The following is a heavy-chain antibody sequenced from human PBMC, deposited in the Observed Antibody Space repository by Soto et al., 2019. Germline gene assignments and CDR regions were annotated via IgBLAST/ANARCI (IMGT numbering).Heavy chain of an antibody. Sequence: VQLVESGGGVVQPGRSLRLSCAASGFTFSSYGMHWVRQAPGKGLEWVAVISYDGSNKYYADSVKGRFTISRDNSKNTLYLQMNSLRAEDTAVYYCANLGYCSGGSCYTGIDYWGQGTLVTVSS. V-gene: IGHV3-30*18. J-gene: IGHJ4*02. CDR1: GFTFSSYG. CDR3: ANLGYCSGGSCYTGIDY. CDR2: ISYDGSNK. D-gene: IGHD2-15*01.